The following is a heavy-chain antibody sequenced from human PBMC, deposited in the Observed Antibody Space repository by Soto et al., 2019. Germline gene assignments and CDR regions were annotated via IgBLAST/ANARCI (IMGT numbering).Heavy chain of an antibody. Sequence: EVQLLESGGGLVQPGGSLRLSCAASGFTFSTYAMSWVRQAPGKGLEWVSAISRSGGSTYYADSVKGRFTISRDNSKNTLYLQMNSLRAEDTAVYYCAKLSSPINDMVAVGPDYWGQGTLVTVSS. D-gene: IGHD2-15*01. CDR2: ISRSGGST. V-gene: IGHV3-23*01. J-gene: IGHJ4*02. CDR1: GFTFSTYA. CDR3: AKLSSPINDMVAVGPDY.